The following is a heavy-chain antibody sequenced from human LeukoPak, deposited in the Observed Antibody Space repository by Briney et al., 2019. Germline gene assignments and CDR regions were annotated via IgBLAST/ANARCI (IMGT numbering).Heavy chain of an antibody. Sequence: GGSLRLSCAASGFTFSSYWMSWVRQAPGKGPEWVANIKQDGSEKYYVDPVKGRFTISRDNAKNSLYLQMNSLRAEDTAVFYCARGMSTGEYWGQGTLVTVSS. CDR1: GFTFSSYW. J-gene: IGHJ4*02. D-gene: IGHD3-16*01. CDR3: ARGMSTGEY. V-gene: IGHV3-7*04. CDR2: IKQDGSEK.